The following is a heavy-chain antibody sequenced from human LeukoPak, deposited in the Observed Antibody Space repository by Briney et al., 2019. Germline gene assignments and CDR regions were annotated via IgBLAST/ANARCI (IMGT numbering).Heavy chain of an antibody. D-gene: IGHD6-19*01. CDR2: IFSNDEK. CDR3: ARTQWLVQYYYMDV. Sequence: ESGPTLVNPTETLTLTCTVSGFSLSNARMGVSWIRQPPGKALEWLAHIFSNDEKSYSTSLKSRLTISKDTSKSQVVLTMTNMDPVDTATYYCARTQWLVQYYYMDVWGKGTTVTVSS. CDR1: GFSLSNARMG. V-gene: IGHV2-26*01. J-gene: IGHJ6*03.